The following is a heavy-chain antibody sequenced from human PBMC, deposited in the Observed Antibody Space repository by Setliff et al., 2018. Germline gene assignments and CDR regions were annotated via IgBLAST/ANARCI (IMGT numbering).Heavy chain of an antibody. V-gene: IGHV4-4*08. Sequence: SETLSLTCTVTGDTIYNYFWSWIRQSPGTGLEWIGYIHTTESTNYNPSLKSRVTISIDTSKSQLSLNLNSVTAADAAMYYCARGLNSVSWTFTYWGQGTLVTVSS. D-gene: IGHD2-15*01. CDR3: ARGLNSVSWTFTY. CDR2: IHTTEST. CDR1: GDTIYNYF. J-gene: IGHJ4*02.